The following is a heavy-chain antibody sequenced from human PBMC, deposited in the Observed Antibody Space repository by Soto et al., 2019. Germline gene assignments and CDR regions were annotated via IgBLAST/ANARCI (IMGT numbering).Heavy chain of an antibody. CDR3: ARDRCYDGTCCSSSDS. J-gene: IGHJ5*01. Sequence: PGGSMRLSCAASGFSFSTYNMDWVRQSQRKGPELIAYISTTSFTIYYADSVKGRFTISRDNDWNSLYLEMNSLRDEDTAVYYWARDRCYDGTCCSSSDSWGQGTLVAVSS. V-gene: IGHV3-48*02. CDR2: ISTTSFTI. D-gene: IGHD3-16*01. CDR1: GFSFSTYN.